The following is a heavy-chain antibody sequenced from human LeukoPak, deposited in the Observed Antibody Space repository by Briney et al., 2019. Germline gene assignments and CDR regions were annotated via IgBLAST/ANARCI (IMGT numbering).Heavy chain of an antibody. CDR2: INGDGSST. D-gene: IGHD5-18*01. CDR3: ARALNRVPTAIDY. CDR1: GFTFSSYW. J-gene: IGHJ4*02. V-gene: IGHV3-74*01. Sequence: PGGSLRLSCAASGFTFSSYWMHWVRQAPGKGLVWVSRINGDGSSTSYADSVKGRFTTSRDNAKNTLYLQMNSLRAEDTAVYYCARALNRVPTAIDYWGQGTLVTVSS.